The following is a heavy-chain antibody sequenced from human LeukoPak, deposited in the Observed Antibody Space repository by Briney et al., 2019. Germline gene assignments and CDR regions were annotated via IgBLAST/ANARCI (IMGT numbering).Heavy chain of an antibody. CDR1: GFTVSSNY. J-gene: IGHJ4*02. D-gene: IGHD1-26*01. CDR2: IYSGGAT. CDR3: ARELH. V-gene: IGHV3-66*02. Sequence: GGSLRLSCAASGFTVSSNYITWVRQAPGKGLGWVSVIYSGGATYYADAVKGRFTNSSNNSKNTLYLQMNSLGAEDTAVYYCARELHLGQGTLVTVSS.